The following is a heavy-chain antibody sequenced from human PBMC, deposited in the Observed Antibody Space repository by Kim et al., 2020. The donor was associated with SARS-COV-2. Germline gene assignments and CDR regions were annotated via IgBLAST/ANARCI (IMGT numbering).Heavy chain of an antibody. CDR2: INHSGST. D-gene: IGHD3-22*01. V-gene: IGHV4-34*01. J-gene: IGHJ4*02. Sequence: SETLSLTCAVYGGSFSGYYWSWIRQPPGKGLEWIGEINHSGSTNYNPSLKSRVTISVDMSKNQFSLKLSSVTAADTAVYYCARDPHYYDSSGFPPFDYWGQGTLVTVSS. CDR3: ARDPHYYDSSGFPPFDY. CDR1: GGSFSGYY.